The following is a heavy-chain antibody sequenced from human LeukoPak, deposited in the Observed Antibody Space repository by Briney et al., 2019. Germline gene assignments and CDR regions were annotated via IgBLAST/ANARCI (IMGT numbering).Heavy chain of an antibody. CDR3: AGDVAMATTVVFDY. CDR2: IYTSGST. CDR1: GGSISSGSYY. V-gene: IGHV4-61*02. J-gene: IGHJ4*02. Sequence: PSETLSLTCTVSGGSISSGSYYWSWIRQPAGKGLEWIGRIYTSGSTNYNPSLKSRVTISVDTSKNQFSLKLSSVTAADTAVYYCAGDVAMATTVVFDYWGQGTLVTVSS. D-gene: IGHD5-24*01.